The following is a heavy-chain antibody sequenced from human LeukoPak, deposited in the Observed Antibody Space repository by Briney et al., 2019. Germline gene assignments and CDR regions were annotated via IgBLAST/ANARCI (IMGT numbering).Heavy chain of an antibody. V-gene: IGHV4-59*01. CDR2: IYYSGSA. J-gene: IGHJ4*02. Sequence: SETLSLTCTVSGGSISSYYWSWIRQPPGKGLEWIGYIYYSGSANYNPSLKSRVTISVDTSKNQFSLKLSSVTAADTAVYYCARDRDSSGCHDYWGQGTLVTVSS. D-gene: IGHD6-19*01. CDR1: GGSISSYY. CDR3: ARDRDSSGCHDY.